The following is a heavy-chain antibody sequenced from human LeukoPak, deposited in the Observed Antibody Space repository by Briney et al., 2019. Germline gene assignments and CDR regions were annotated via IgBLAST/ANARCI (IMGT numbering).Heavy chain of an antibody. CDR3: ARDSSGYQRPFDY. CDR1: GGTFSSYA. CDR2: IIPIFGTA. Sequence: GASVTVSCTASGGTFSSYAISWVRQAPGQGLEWMGGIIPIFGTANYAQKFQGRVTITADESTSTAYMELSSLRSEDTAVYYCARDSSGYQRPFDYWGQGTLVTVSS. D-gene: IGHD3-22*01. J-gene: IGHJ4*02. V-gene: IGHV1-69*13.